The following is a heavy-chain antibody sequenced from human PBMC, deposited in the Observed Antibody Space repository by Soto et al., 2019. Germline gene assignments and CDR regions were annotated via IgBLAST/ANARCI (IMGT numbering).Heavy chain of an antibody. Sequence: SVKVSCKASGGTFSSYAIDWGRQAPGQGLEWMGGIIPIFGTANYAQKFQGRVTITADESTSTAYMELRSLRSEDTAVYYCARGVHYDSSGFYYFFWGQGTLVTVSS. V-gene: IGHV1-69*13. CDR3: ARGVHYDSSGFYYFF. CDR2: IIPIFGTA. D-gene: IGHD3-22*01. CDR1: GGTFSSYA. J-gene: IGHJ4*02.